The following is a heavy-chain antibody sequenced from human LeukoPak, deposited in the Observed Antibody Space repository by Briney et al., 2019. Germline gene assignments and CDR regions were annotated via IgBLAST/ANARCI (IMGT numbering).Heavy chain of an antibody. J-gene: IGHJ6*02. CDR3: ARVGGSGSYYDWRHYYYGMDV. D-gene: IGHD3-10*01. Sequence: SETLSLTCTVSGGSISSSSYYWGWIRQPPGKGLEWIGSIYYSGSTYYNPSLKSRVTISVDTSKNQFSLKLSSVTAADTAVYYCARVGGSGSYYDWRHYYYGMDVWGQGTTVTVSS. CDR2: IYYSGST. CDR1: GGSISSSSYY. V-gene: IGHV4-39*01.